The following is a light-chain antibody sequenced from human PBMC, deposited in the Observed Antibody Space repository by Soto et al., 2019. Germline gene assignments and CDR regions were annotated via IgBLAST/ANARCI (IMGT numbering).Light chain of an antibody. CDR3: QQYNNYLWT. Sequence: DIRMTQSPSSLSASVGDRVTITCRASQSIDSHLNWYQQKPGKTPNLLIYKASSLQSGVPSRFSGSGSGTEFTLTISSLQPDDFATYYCQQYNNYLWTFGQGTKVDIK. CDR1: QSIDSH. CDR2: KAS. J-gene: IGKJ1*01. V-gene: IGKV1-5*03.